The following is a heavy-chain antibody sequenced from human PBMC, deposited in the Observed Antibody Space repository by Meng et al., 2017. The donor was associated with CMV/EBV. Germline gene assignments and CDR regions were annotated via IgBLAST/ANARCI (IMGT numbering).Heavy chain of an antibody. Sequence: GESLKISCAASGFTFSSYWMHWARQAPGKGLVWVSRINSDGSSTSYADSVKGRFTISRDNAKNTLYLQMNSLRAEDTAVYYCARESDYGMDVWGQGTTVTVSS. CDR2: INSDGSST. CDR1: GFTFSSYW. J-gene: IGHJ6*02. V-gene: IGHV3-74*01. CDR3: ARESDYGMDV.